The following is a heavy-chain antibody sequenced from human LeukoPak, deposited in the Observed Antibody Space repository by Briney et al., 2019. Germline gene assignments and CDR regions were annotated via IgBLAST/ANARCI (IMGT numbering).Heavy chain of an antibody. CDR1: GFTFSSYA. CDR2: ISGSGGST. Sequence: GGSLRLSCAASGFTFSSYAMSWVRQAPGKGLEWVSAISGSGGSTYYADSVKGRFTISRDNSKNTLFLQVNSLRAEDTAVYYCVRGQSILWWRGDYWGQGTLVTVSS. CDR3: VRGQSILWWRGDY. V-gene: IGHV3-23*01. J-gene: IGHJ4*02. D-gene: IGHD2-21*01.